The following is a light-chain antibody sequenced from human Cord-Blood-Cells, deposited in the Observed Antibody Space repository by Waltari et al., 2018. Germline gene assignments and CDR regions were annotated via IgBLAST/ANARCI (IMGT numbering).Light chain of an antibody. CDR1: SSNIGSNY. J-gene: IGLJ2*01. V-gene: IGLV1-47*01. Sequence: QSVLTQPPSASGTPEQRVTISCSGSSSNIGSNYVYWYQQLPGTAPNLLSYRNNQRPSGVPARVSGSKSGTSASLAISGLRSEDEADYYCAAWDDSLSGVVFGGGTKLTVL. CDR3: AAWDDSLSGVV. CDR2: RNN.